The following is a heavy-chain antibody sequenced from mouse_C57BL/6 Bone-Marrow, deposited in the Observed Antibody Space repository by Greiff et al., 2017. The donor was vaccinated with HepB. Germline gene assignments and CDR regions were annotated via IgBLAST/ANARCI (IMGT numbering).Heavy chain of an antibody. CDR2: INPYNGGT. D-gene: IGHD1-1*01. V-gene: IGHV1-19*01. CDR3: ARCLLRSDWYFDV. CDR1: GYTFTDYY. Sequence: EVKLQQSGPVLVKPGASVKMSCKASGYTFTDYYMNWVKQSHGKSLEWIGVINPYNGGTSYNQKFKGKATLTVDKSSSTAYMELNSLTSEDSAVYYCARCLLRSDWYFDVWGTGTTVTVSS. J-gene: IGHJ1*03.